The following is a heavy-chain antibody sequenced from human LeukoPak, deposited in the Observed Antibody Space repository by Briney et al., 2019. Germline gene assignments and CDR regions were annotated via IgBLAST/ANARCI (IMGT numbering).Heavy chain of an antibody. V-gene: IGHV3-30*18. D-gene: IGHD3-3*01. J-gene: IGHJ6*02. CDR2: ISYDGSNK. CDR3: AKDPTIFGAVMSGMDV. Sequence: PGRSLRLSCAASGFTFSSYGMHWVRQAPGKGLEWVAVISYDGSNKYYADSVKGRFTISRDNSKNTLYLQMNSLRAEDTAVYYCAKDPTIFGAVMSGMDVWGQGTTVTVSS. CDR1: GFTFSSYG.